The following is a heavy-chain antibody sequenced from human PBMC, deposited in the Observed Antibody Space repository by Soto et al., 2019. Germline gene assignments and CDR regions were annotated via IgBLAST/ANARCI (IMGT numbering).Heavy chain of an antibody. D-gene: IGHD6-13*01. J-gene: IGHJ6*02. CDR3: TRDIAAADEYYYYYGMDV. V-gene: IGHV3-49*03. CDR1: GFTLGDYA. CDR2: IRSKAYGGTT. Sequence: GGSLRLSCPASGFTLGDYAMSWFRQAPGKGLEWVGFIRSKAYGGTTEYAASVKGRFTISRDDSKSIAYLQMNSLKTEDTAVYYCTRDIAAADEYYYYYGMDVWGQGTTVTVSS.